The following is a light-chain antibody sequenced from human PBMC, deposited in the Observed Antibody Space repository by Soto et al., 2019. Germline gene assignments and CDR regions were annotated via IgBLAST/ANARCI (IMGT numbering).Light chain of an antibody. J-gene: IGKJ1*01. CDR1: QDISNY. CDR3: QQYYRYPWM. V-gene: IGKV1-16*01. Sequence: DIQMTQSPSSLSASVGDRVTITCQASQDISNYLNWYQQKPGKAPKLLIYAASTLQSGVPSRFSASGSGTEFTLTISDMQPDDFATYYCQQYYRYPWMFGQGTKVDIK. CDR2: AAS.